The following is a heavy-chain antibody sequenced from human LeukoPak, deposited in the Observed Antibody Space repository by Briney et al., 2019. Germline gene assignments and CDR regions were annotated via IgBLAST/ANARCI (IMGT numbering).Heavy chain of an antibody. Sequence: GGSLRLSCAASGFTFSTYGMSWVRQAPGKGLEWVSAISDTGVGSYYADSVKGRFTISRDNSKNTLYLQMNSLRAEDTAIYYCAKRPAYGGNWNYFDYWGQGAPVTVSS. J-gene: IGHJ4*02. D-gene: IGHD4-23*01. CDR3: AKRPAYGGNWNYFDY. CDR2: ISDTGVGS. CDR1: GFTFSTYG. V-gene: IGHV3-23*01.